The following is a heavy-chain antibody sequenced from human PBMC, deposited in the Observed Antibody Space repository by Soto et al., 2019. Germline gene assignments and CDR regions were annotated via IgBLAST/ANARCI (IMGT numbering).Heavy chain of an antibody. D-gene: IGHD6-19*01. Sequence: PGESLKISCEGLGYSFSSYWIAWVRQMPGEGLEFMGIIYPRDSDAKYNPSFKGQVTISADESINTAYLQWSSLKASDTAMYYCATHTSERYGSDFWGQGNVVTVSS. CDR2: IYPRDSDA. V-gene: IGHV5-51*01. J-gene: IGHJ4*02. CDR3: ATHTSERYGSDF. CDR1: GYSFSSYW.